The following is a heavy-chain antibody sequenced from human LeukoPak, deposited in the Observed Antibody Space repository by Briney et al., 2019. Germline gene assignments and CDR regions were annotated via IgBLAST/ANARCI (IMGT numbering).Heavy chain of an antibody. D-gene: IGHD6-13*01. Sequence: GGSLRLSCAASGFTFSSYAMSWVRQAPGKGLEWVSAISDSGGSTNYADSVKGRFTIFRDNSKNTLYLQMNSLRAEDTAVYYCAKRRSSTWYYFDYWGQGTLVTVSS. CDR3: AKRRSSTWYYFDY. CDR2: ISDSGGST. J-gene: IGHJ4*02. CDR1: GFTFSSYA. V-gene: IGHV3-23*01.